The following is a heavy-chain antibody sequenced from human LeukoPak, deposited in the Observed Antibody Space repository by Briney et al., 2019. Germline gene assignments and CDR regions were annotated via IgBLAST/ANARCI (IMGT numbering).Heavy chain of an antibody. Sequence: SETLSLTCTVSGGSISSYYWSWIRQPPGKGLEWIGYIYYSGSTNYNPSLKSRVTISVDTSKNQFSLKLSSVTAADTAVYYCARALISSGWREYYFDYWGQGTLVTVSS. CDR2: IYYSGST. J-gene: IGHJ4*02. CDR1: GGSISSYY. V-gene: IGHV4-59*01. D-gene: IGHD6-19*01. CDR3: ARALISSGWREYYFDY.